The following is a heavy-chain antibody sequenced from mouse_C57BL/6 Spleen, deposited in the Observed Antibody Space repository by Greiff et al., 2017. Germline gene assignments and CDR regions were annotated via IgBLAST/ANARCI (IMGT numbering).Heavy chain of an antibody. J-gene: IGHJ3*01. CDR1: GFSFTSYG. Sequence: QVQLQQSGPGLVQPSPSLSITCTVSGFSFTSYGVHWVRQSPGKGLEWLGEIGSGGSTDYNAAYITRLGISKDKSKSQVFFKMNSLQADDTAIYYCSRSYGSSYPFAYWGQGTLVTVSA. V-gene: IGHV2-2*01. D-gene: IGHD1-1*01. CDR3: SRSYGSSYPFAY. CDR2: IGSGGST.